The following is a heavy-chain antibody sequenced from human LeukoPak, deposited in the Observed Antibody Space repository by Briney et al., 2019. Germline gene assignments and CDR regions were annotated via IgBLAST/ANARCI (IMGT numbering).Heavy chain of an antibody. J-gene: IGHJ4*02. V-gene: IGHV3-48*01. CDR3: AKSLRRYYDSSGYYGGVSPIDY. Sequence: PGRSLRLSCAASGFTFSSYSMNWVRQAPGKGLEWVSYISSSSSTIYYADSVKGRFTISRDNSKNTLYLQMNSLRAEDTAVYYCAKSLRRYYDSSGYYGGVSPIDYWGQGTLVTVSS. CDR1: GFTFSSYS. D-gene: IGHD3-22*01. CDR2: ISSSSSTI.